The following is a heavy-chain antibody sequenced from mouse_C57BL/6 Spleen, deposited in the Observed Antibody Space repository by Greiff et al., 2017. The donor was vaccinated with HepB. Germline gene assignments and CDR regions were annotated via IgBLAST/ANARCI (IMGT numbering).Heavy chain of an antibody. CDR1: GFTFSDYG. CDR3: ARGLRRDYFDY. J-gene: IGHJ2*01. Sequence: EVKLMESGGGLVKPGGSLKLSCAASGFTFSDYGMHWVRQAPEKGLEWVAYISSGSSTIYYADTVKGRFTISRDNAKNTLFLQMTSLRSEDTAMYYCARGLRRDYFDYWGQGTTLTVSS. D-gene: IGHD2-4*01. CDR2: ISSGSSTI. V-gene: IGHV5-17*01.